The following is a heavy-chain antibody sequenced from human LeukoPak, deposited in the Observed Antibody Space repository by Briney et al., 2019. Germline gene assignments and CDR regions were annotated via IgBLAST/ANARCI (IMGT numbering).Heavy chain of an antibody. J-gene: IGHJ3*02. CDR1: GSTF. D-gene: IGHD2-15*01. CDR2: ISSYNGNT. Sequence: ASVKVSCXASGSTFISWVRQAPGQGLEWMGWISSYNGNTQYAQKFQDRVTMTTDTSTNTAYMELRSLRSDDTAVYYCARGSDIDAFDIWGQGTMVTVSS. CDR3: ARGSDIDAFDI. V-gene: IGHV1-18*01.